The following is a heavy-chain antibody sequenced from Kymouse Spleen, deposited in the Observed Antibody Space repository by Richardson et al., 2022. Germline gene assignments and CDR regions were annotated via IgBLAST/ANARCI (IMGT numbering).Heavy chain of an antibody. D-gene: IGHD3-3*01. CDR3: ARRKDFWSGSILTGSYYYGMDV. CDR2: IYHSGST. Sequence: QVQLQESGPGLVKPSGTLSLTCAVSGGSISSSNWWSWVRQPPGKGLEWIGEIYHSGSTNYNPSLKSRVTISVDKSKNQFSLKLSSVTAADTAVYYCARRKDFWSGSILTGSYYYGMDVWGQGTTVTVSS. CDR1: GGSISSSNW. V-gene: IGHV4-4*02. J-gene: IGHJ6*02.